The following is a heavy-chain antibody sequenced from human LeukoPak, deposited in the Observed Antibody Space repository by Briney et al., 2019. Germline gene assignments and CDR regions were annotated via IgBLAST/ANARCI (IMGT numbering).Heavy chain of an antibody. J-gene: IGHJ5*02. CDR3: ARMPPFGYGDYGWFDP. Sequence: PSETLSLTCTVSDYSINSGYYWGWIRQPPGKGLEWIGSMYHSGSTYYNPSLKSRVTMSVDSSKNQFSLNLYSVTAADTAVYYCARMPPFGYGDYGWFDPWGQGTLVTVSS. CDR1: DYSINSGYY. D-gene: IGHD4-17*01. CDR2: MYHSGST. V-gene: IGHV4-38-2*02.